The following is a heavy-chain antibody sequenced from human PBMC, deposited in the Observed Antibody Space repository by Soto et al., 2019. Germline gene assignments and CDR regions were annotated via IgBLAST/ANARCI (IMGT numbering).Heavy chain of an antibody. CDR1: GGTFSSYA. CDR2: IIPIFDTA. Sequence: QVQLVQSGAEVKKPGSSVKVSCKASGGTFSSYAISWVRQAPGQGLEWMGGIIPIFDTADYAQKFQGRVTITANDSTXXAYMELSSLRSEDTAVYYCAGHSSGVPGYYYGMDVWGQGTTVTVSS. D-gene: IGHD3-22*01. J-gene: IGHJ6*02. V-gene: IGHV1-69*12. CDR3: AGHSSGVPGYYYGMDV.